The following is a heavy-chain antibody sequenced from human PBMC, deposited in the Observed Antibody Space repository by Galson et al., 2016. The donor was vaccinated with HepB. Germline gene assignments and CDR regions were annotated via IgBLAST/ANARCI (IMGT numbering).Heavy chain of an antibody. CDR3: VRDNTNYGLDV. CDR1: GFIVSSHY. V-gene: IGHV3-53*01. D-gene: IGHD5/OR15-5a*01. CDR2: IYSGGAT. J-gene: IGHJ6*02. Sequence: SLRLSCAGSGFIVSSHYMNWVRQPPGKGLEWVAIIYSGGATYYADSVKGRFTISRDDSKNSLYLEMNSLKIEDTAVYYCVRDNTNYGLDVWGQGTAVTVSS.